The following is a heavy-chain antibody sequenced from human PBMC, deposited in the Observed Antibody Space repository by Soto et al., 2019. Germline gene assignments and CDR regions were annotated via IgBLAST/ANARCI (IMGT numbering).Heavy chain of an antibody. Sequence: AAVKVTCKASGYTFTGYYMHWVRQAPGQGLEWMGWINPNSGGTNYAQKFQGRVTMTRDTSISTAYMELSRLRSDDTAVYYCARGTIGSRWCQGRNWFDPWGQGTLVTVYS. CDR2: INPNSGGT. CDR1: GYTFTGYY. CDR3: ARGTIGSRWCQGRNWFDP. D-gene: IGHD6-13*01. J-gene: IGHJ5*02. V-gene: IGHV1-2*02.